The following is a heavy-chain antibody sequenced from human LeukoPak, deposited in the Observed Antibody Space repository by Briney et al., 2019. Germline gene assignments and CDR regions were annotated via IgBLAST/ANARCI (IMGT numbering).Heavy chain of an antibody. CDR2: INPNSGGT. CDR3: ARARPAAIRGDWFDP. V-gene: IGHV1-2*04. CDR1: GYTFTGYH. D-gene: IGHD2-2*02. Sequence: GASVKVSCKASGYTFTGYHMHWVRQAPGQGLEWMGWINPNSGGTNYAQKFQGWVTMTRDTSISTAYMELSRLRSDDTAVYYCARARPAAIRGDWFDPWGQGTLVTVSS. J-gene: IGHJ5*02.